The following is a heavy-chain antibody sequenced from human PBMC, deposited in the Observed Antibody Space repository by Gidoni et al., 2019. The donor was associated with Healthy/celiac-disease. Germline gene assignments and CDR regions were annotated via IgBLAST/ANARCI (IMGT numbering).Heavy chain of an antibody. CDR1: GFTFDAYA. Sequence: EVQLVESGGGLVQPGRSLILSCSASGFTFDAYAMHWVRQAPGKGLEWVSGISWNMGSIGYADSVKGRFTISRDNAKNSLYLQMNSLRAEDTALYYCAIEGDYDESFDYWGQGTLVTVSS. CDR3: AIEGDYDESFDY. V-gene: IGHV3-9*01. J-gene: IGHJ4*02. CDR2: ISWNMGSI. D-gene: IGHD3-22*01.